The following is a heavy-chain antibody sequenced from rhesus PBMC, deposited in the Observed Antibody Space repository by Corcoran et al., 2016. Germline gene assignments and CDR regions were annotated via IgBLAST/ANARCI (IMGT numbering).Heavy chain of an antibody. V-gene: IGHV4-127*01. Sequence: QVQLRESGPGLVKPSETLSLTCAVSGYSISSGYGWSWIRQPPGKGLEWMGFIGGRSGSTNYNPSLMSRVTISKDTSRTQFSLKLCSVTAADTAVYYCTELGSNYGEWYFDCWGQGVLVTVSS. CDR1: GYSISSGYG. D-gene: IGHD4-23*01. CDR3: TELGSNYGEWYFDC. CDR2: IGGRSGST. J-gene: IGHJ4*01.